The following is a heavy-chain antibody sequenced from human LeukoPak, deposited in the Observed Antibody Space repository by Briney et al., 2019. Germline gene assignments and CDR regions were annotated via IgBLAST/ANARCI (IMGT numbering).Heavy chain of an antibody. D-gene: IGHD3-3*01. Sequence: GGSLRLSCAASGFTFSSYGMHWVRQAPGKGLEWVAVISYDGSNKYYADSDSVKGRFTISRDNSKNTLYLQMNSLRAEDTAVYYCAKETGVGLDVWGQGTTVTVSS. CDR2: ISYDGSNK. CDR1: GFTFSSYG. CDR3: AKETGVGLDV. J-gene: IGHJ6*02. V-gene: IGHV3-30*18.